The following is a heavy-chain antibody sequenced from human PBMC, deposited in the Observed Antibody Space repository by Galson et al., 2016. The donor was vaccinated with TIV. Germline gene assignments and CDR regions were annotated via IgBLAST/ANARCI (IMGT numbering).Heavy chain of an antibody. D-gene: IGHD5-12*01. J-gene: IGHJ4*02. CDR1: GGSMTNDDYY. V-gene: IGHV4-30-4*08. CDR2: IHYSGST. Sequence: TLSLTCTVSGGSMTNDDYYWSWVRQSPGKGLEWIGYIHYSGSTDYNPALKSRITISMDTSNSLFSLEVTSVTAADTALYYCARGMGYCGGGYCYSYYFDSWGQGSLVTVSS. CDR3: ARGMGYCGGGYCYSYYFDS.